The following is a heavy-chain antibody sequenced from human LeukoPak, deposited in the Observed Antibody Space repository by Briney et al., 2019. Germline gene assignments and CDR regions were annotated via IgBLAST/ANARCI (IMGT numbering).Heavy chain of an antibody. D-gene: IGHD6-19*01. J-gene: IGHJ6*03. CDR2: ISSSSSYI. CDR3: ARVGSSGWDYYMDV. CDR1: GFTFSSYS. V-gene: IGHV3-21*01. Sequence: GGSLRLSCAASGFTFSSYSMNWVRQAPGKGLEWVSSISSSSSYIYYADSVKGRFTISRDNAKNSLYLQMNSLRAEDTAVYYCARVGSSGWDYYMDVWGKGTTVTV.